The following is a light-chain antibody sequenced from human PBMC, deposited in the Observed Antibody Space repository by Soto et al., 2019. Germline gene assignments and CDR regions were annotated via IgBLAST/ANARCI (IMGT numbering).Light chain of an antibody. V-gene: IGKV1-5*03. CDR2: KAS. J-gene: IGKJ1*01. Sequence: DIQMTQSPSTLSGSVGDRVTITCRASHTISSWLAWYQQKPGKAPKLLIYKASTLKSGVPSRFSGSGSGTEFTLTISSLQPDDFATYYCQQYNSYPETFGQGTKVDIK. CDR3: QQYNSYPET. CDR1: HTISSW.